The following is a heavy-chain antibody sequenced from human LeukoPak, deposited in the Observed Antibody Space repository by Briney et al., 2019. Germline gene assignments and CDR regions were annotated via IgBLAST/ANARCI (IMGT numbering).Heavy chain of an antibody. CDR1: GFSFSTHS. CDR2: IDHDGSEK. Sequence: PGGSLRLSCAASGFSFSTHSWTWVRQAPGKGLQWVGTIDHDGSEKDYVDSVKARFTISRDNAENSLYLQLNSLRAEDTAIYYCARGSGWLDYWGQGTLVTVSS. D-gene: IGHD6-19*01. V-gene: IGHV3-7*03. J-gene: IGHJ4*02. CDR3: ARGSGWLDY.